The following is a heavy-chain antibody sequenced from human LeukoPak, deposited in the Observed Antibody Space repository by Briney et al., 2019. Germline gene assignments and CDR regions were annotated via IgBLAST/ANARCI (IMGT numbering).Heavy chain of an antibody. D-gene: IGHD4-23*01. V-gene: IGHV3-21*01. CDR2: ISSSSSYI. Sequence: PGRSLRLPCAASGFTFSSYSMNWVRQAPGKGLEWVSSISSSSSYIYYADSVKGRFTISRDNAKNSLYLQMNSLRVEDTAVYYCARTSGGNWFDPWGQGTLVTVSS. CDR3: ARTSGGNWFDP. CDR1: GFTFSSYS. J-gene: IGHJ5*02.